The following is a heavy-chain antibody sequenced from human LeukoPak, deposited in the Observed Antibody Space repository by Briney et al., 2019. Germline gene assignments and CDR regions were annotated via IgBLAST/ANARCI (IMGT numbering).Heavy chain of an antibody. CDR3: AREELGITMIVDY. J-gene: IGHJ4*02. V-gene: IGHV4-39*07. CDR1: GTSISSSSYY. CDR2: IYYSGST. Sequence: PSETLSLTCIVSGTSISSSSYYWGWIRQPPGKGLEWIGSIYYSGSTYYNPSLKSRVTISVDTSKNQFSLKLSSVTAADTAVYYCAREELGITMIVDYWGQGTLVTVSS. D-gene: IGHD3-22*01.